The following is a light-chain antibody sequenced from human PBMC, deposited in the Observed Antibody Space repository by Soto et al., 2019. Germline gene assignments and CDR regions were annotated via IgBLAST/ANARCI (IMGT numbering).Light chain of an antibody. CDR3: ASWEDYWNGWV. V-gene: IGLV1-44*01. CDR2: AND. J-gene: IGLJ3*02. CDR1: NSNIGSNT. Sequence: QSVLTQPPSASGTPGQRITISCSGTNSNIGSNTVNWYQQVPGSAPKLVIFANDQRPSGVPDRFSGSKSGFSASLAISGLQSDDEATYLCASWEDYWNGWVSGGGTKLTVL.